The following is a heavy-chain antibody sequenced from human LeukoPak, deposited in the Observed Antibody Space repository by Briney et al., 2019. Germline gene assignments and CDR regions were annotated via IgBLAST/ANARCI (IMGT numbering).Heavy chain of an antibody. CDR1: GFSFTTYA. CDR2: INPADGGT. J-gene: IGHJ4*02. CDR3: AGRLKGSFGNPFDY. D-gene: IGHD4-23*01. Sequence: ASVKVSCKASGFSFTTYAIHWVRQAPGQRLEWMGWINPADGGTRYSQRFQGRVSITRDTSATTAYMELSSLRSEDTAVYYCAGRLKGSFGNPFDYWGQGTLVTVSS. V-gene: IGHV1-3*01.